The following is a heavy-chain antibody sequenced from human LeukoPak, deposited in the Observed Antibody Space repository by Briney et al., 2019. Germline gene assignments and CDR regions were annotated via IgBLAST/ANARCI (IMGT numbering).Heavy chain of an antibody. CDR2: ISYDGSNK. V-gene: IGHV3-30*18. CDR1: GFTFSSYG. J-gene: IGHJ4*02. D-gene: IGHD4-11*01. Sequence: PGGSLRLSCAASGFTFSSYGMHWVHQAPGKGLKWVAVISYDGSNKYYADSVKGRFTISRDNSKNTLYLQMNSLRAEDTAVYYCAKDLGHTVTTGVFDYWGQGTLVTVSS. CDR3: AKDLGHTVTTGVFDY.